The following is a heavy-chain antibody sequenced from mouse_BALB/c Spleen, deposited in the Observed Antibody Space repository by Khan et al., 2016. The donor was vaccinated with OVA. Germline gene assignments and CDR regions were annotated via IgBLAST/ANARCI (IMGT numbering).Heavy chain of an antibody. CDR2: IYWDDDK. CDR1: GFSLSTSGMG. CDR3: ARMSGNYFYAMDY. J-gene: IGHJ4*01. D-gene: IGHD2-1*01. V-gene: IGHV8-12*01. Sequence: QVTLKESGPGILQPSQTLSLTCSFSGFSLSTSGMGVNWIRQPSGKGLEWLAHIYWDDDKRHNPSLKSRLTISKDTSRNQVFLKITSVDAADTAAYYCARMSGNYFYAMDYWGQGTSVTVSS.